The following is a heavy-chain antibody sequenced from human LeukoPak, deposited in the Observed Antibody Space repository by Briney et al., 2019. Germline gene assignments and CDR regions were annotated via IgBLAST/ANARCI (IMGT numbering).Heavy chain of an antibody. Sequence: GGSLRLSCAASGFTFDDYGMSWVRQAPGKGLEWVSGINWNGGSTGYADSVKGRFTISRDNAKNSLYLRMNSLRAEDTALYHCARAGKYYYDSSGYYRHAFDIWGQGTMVTVSS. CDR2: INWNGGST. D-gene: IGHD3-22*01. CDR1: GFTFDDYG. J-gene: IGHJ3*02. CDR3: ARAGKYYYDSSGYYRHAFDI. V-gene: IGHV3-20*01.